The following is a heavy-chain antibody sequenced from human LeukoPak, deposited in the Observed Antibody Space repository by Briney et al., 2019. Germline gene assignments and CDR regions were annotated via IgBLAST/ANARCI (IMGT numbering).Heavy chain of an antibody. CDR3: ARGWFGEVHYYYYYMDV. CDR2: IIPIFGTA. D-gene: IGHD3-10*01. Sequence: GASVRVSCKASGYTFSDYIINWVRQAPGQGLEWMGWIIPIFGTANYAQKFQGRVTITADESTSTAYMELSSLRSEDTAVYYCARGWFGEVHYYYYYMDVWGKGTTVTISS. J-gene: IGHJ6*03. V-gene: IGHV1-69*13. CDR1: GYTFSDYI.